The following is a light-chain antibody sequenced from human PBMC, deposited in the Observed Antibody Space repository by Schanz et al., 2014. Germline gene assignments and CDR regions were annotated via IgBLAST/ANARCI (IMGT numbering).Light chain of an antibody. CDR1: QSVSSY. CDR2: DAS. V-gene: IGKV3-11*01. CDR3: QQYGSSPRT. J-gene: IGKJ1*01. Sequence: IVLTQSPATLSLSPGERATLSCRASQSVSSYLAWYQHKPGQAPRLLIYDASNRATGIPARFSGSGSGTEFTLTISSLQSEDFAVYYCQQYGSSPRTFGQGTKVEI.